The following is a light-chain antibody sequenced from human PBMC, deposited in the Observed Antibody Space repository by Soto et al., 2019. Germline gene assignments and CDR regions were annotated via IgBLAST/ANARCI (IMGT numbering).Light chain of an antibody. J-gene: IGKJ1*01. CDR1: QSVSSSY. CDR3: QNYGNSPWT. Sequence: EIVLTQSPGTLSLSPGERATLSCRVSQSVSSSYLAWYQQKPGQAPRLLIYGASNRATGIPDRFSGSGSETDFTLTISGLEPEDFAVYYCQNYGNSPWTFGQGTKVDIK. CDR2: GAS. V-gene: IGKV3-20*01.